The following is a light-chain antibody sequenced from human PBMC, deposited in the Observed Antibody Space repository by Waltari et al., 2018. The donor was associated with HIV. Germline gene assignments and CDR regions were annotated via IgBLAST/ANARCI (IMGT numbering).Light chain of an antibody. J-gene: IGLJ2*01. V-gene: IGLV2-18*02. Sequence: QSALTQPPSVSGSPGQSVTISCTGTSSDVGSYYRLSWYQQPPGTAPKHMIYEVGNRPSGVPHRFSGSKSGNTASLTISGLQAEDEADYYCSSYTSSSTLVFGGGTKLTVL. CDR3: SSYTSSSTLV. CDR1: SSDVGSYYR. CDR2: EVG.